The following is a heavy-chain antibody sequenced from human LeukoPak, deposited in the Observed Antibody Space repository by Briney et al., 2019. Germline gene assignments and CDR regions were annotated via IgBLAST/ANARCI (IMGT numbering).Heavy chain of an antibody. CDR2: ISWNSGSI. V-gene: IGHV3-9*01. J-gene: IGHJ5*02. D-gene: IGHD4-17*01. CDR1: GFTFDDYA. Sequence: GGSLRLSCAASGFTFDDYAMPWVRQAPGKGLEWVSGISWNSGSIGYADSVKGRFTISRDNAKNSLHLQMNSLRAEDTALYYCAKDTEGDDYGGNWFDPWGQGTLVTVSS. CDR3: AKDTEGDDYGGNWFDP.